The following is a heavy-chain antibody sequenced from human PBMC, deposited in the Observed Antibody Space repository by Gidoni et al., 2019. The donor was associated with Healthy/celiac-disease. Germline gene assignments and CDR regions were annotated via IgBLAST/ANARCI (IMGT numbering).Heavy chain of an antibody. J-gene: IGHJ6*02. V-gene: IGHV1-69*01. CDR3: ASSGASGIAAGTPGYYGMDV. Sequence: QVQRVQSGAEVKKPGSSVKVSCKASGGTCSSYAISWVRQAPGQGLEWMGGIIPIFGTANYAQKFQGRVTITADESTSTAYMELSSLRSEDTAVYYCASSGASGIAAGTPGYYGMDVWGQGTTVTVSS. CDR1: GGTCSSYA. CDR2: IIPIFGTA. D-gene: IGHD6-13*01.